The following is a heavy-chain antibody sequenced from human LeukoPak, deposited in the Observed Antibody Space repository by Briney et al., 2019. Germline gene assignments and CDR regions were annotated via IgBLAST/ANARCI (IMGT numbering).Heavy chain of an antibody. CDR3: ARQIPSGARGYTFDY. CDR1: GGSISSASYY. CDR2: IYYSGNT. V-gene: IGHV4-39*01. Sequence: KTSETLSLTCPVSGGSISSASYYWGWIRQPPGRGLEWIGSIYYSGNTYYNPSLKSRVTISVDMSKNQFSLKVTSVTAADTAVYYCARQIPSGARGYTFDYWGQGTLVTVSS. J-gene: IGHJ4*02. D-gene: IGHD5-12*01.